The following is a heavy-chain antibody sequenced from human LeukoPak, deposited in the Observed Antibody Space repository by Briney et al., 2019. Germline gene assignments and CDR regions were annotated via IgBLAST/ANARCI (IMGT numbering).Heavy chain of an antibody. CDR3: ARDSYGSHYFDY. J-gene: IGHJ4*02. V-gene: IGHV3-11*01. CDR2: ISSSGSTI. Sequence: GGSLRLSSAASGFTFSDYYMSWIRQAPGEGREWVSYISSSGSTIYYADSVKGRFTISRDNAKNSLYLQMNSLRAEDTAVYYCARDSYGSHYFDYWGQGTLVTVSS. D-gene: IGHD4-17*01. CDR1: GFTFSDYY.